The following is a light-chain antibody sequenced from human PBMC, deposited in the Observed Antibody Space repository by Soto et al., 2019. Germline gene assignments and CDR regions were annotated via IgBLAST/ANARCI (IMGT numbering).Light chain of an antibody. J-gene: IGKJ1*01. V-gene: IGKV1-5*03. CDR1: QSISSW. CDR2: KAS. CDR3: QQYNSYSWT. Sequence: IQMTPSPSTLSASVGDRVTITCRASQSISSWLAWYQQKPGKAPKLLIYKASSLESGVPSRFSGSGSGTEFTLTISSLQPDDFATYYCQQYNSYSWTFGQATKV.